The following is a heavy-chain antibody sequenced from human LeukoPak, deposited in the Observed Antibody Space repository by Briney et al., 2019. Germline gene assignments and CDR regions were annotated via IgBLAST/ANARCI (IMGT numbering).Heavy chain of an antibody. CDR2: ISAYNGNT. D-gene: IGHD1-26*01. CDR1: GYTFTSYG. CDR3: ARDWHGRTDCFDP. Sequence: ASVKVSCRASGYTFTSYGIIWVRQAPGQGLEWMGWISAYNGNTNYAQKLQGRVTMTTDTSTNTAYMELGSLTSDDTAVYYCARDWHGRTDCFDPWGQGTLVTVSS. J-gene: IGHJ5*02. V-gene: IGHV1-18*01.